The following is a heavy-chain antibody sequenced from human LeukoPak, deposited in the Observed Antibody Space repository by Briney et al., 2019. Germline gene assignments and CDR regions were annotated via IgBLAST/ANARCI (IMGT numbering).Heavy chain of an antibody. CDR3: AKDSCYSSGRGVDLDY. J-gene: IGHJ4*02. D-gene: IGHD6-19*01. CDR1: GHIFSRYD. Sequence: GGSLRLLCAAWGHIFSRYDMSWVRGAPGKGVEWVSAFSCSGGSIYYVDSVKGRFTISSDNSKNTLYLQMNSLRAEDTAVYYCAKDSCYSSGRGVDLDYWGQATLLTVSS. V-gene: IGHV3-23*01. CDR2: FSCSGGSI.